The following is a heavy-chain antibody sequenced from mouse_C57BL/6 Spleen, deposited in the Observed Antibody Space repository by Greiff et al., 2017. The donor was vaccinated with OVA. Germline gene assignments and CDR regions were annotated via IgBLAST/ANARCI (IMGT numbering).Heavy chain of an antibody. J-gene: IGHJ3*01. CDR1: GYTFTSYT. D-gene: IGHD1-1*01. V-gene: IGHV1-4*01. CDR2: INPSSGYT. Sequence: VQLQQSGAELARPGASVKMSCKASGYTFTSYTMHWVKQRPGQGLEWIGYINPSSGYTKYNQKFKDKATLTADKSSSTAYMQLSSLTSEDSAVYYCAPITTVVATPFAYWGQGTLVTVSA. CDR3: APITTVVATPFAY.